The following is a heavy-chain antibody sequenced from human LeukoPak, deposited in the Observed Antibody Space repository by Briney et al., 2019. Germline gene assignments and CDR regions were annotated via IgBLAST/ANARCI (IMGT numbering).Heavy chain of an antibody. D-gene: IGHD4-17*01. CDR1: GYSISSGYY. J-gene: IGHJ5*02. V-gene: IGHV4-38-2*01. Sequence: SETLSLTCAVSGYSISSGYYWGWIRQPPGKGLEWIGNIYHSGSTYYNPSLKNRVTISVDTSKNQFSLKLRSVTAADTAVYYCARVRLSTVMNLPFDPWGQGTLVTVSS. CDR2: IYHSGST. CDR3: ARVRLSTVMNLPFDP.